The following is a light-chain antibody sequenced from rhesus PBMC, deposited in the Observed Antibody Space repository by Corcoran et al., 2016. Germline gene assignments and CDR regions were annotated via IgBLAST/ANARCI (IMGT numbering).Light chain of an antibody. Sequence: QVILTQSPATLSLSPGERATLSCRASQSDGSSLAWSQQKPGQAPRPLIYGAASRATGIPDRFSGSGSGTEFTLTISSLEPEDFAVYYCQKYSSSPMYSFGQGTKVEIK. J-gene: IGKJ2*01. CDR3: QKYSSSPMYS. V-gene: IGKV3-53*01. CDR1: QSDGSS. CDR2: GAA.